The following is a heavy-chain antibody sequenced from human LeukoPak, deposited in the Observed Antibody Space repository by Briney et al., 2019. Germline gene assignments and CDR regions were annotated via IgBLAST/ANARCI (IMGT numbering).Heavy chain of an antibody. CDR1: GYTFTTYA. CDR2: INANTGNP. Sequence: GASVKVSCKASGYTFTTYAMNWVRQAPGQGLEWMGWINANTGNPTYAQGFTGRFVFSLDTSVSTAYLQISSLKAEDTAVYYCARVVEYYDSSGPRGWDASDIWGQGTMVTVSS. D-gene: IGHD3-22*01. J-gene: IGHJ3*02. CDR3: ARVVEYYDSSGPRGWDASDI. V-gene: IGHV7-4-1*02.